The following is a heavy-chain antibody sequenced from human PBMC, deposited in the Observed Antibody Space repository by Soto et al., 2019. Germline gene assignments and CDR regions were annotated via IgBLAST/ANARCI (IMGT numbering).Heavy chain of an antibody. CDR3: ARDLMPYYYDSSGYVGIDY. CDR1: GYTFTSYG. D-gene: IGHD3-22*01. J-gene: IGHJ4*03. CDR2: ISAYNGNT. V-gene: IGHV1-18*01. Sequence: AASVKVSCKASGYTFTSYGISWVRQAPGQGLERMGWISAYNGNTNYAQKLQGRVTMTTDTSTSTAYMELRSLRSDDTAVYYCARDLMPYYYDSSGYVGIDYWGQGTMVTVSS.